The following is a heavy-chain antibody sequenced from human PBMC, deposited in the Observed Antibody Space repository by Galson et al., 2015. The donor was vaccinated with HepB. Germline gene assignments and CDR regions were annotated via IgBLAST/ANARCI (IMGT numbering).Heavy chain of an antibody. CDR3: ARVEVGLFVN. J-gene: IGHJ3*02. CDR2: TYYRSKWQN. D-gene: IGHD1-26*01. Sequence: CAISGDSVSSNSFTWNWIRQSPSRGPEGLGRTYYRSKWQNDYAVSVKSRITINPDTSKNQFSLHLNSVTPEDTAVYYCARVEVGLFVNWGQGTMVIVSS. CDR1: GDSVSSNSFT. V-gene: IGHV6-1*01.